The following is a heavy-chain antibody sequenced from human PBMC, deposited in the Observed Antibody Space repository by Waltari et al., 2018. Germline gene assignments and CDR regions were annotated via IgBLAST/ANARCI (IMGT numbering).Heavy chain of an antibody. V-gene: IGHV1-69*12. CDR3: ARDAPYYDSSGYSFYYFDY. CDR1: GGTFSSYA. J-gene: IGHJ4*02. D-gene: IGHD3-22*01. Sequence: QVQLVQSGAEVKKPGSSVKVSCKASGGTFSSYAISWVRQAPGQGLEWMGGIIPILGTANYAQKFQGRVTITADESTSTAYMELSSLRSEDTAVYYCARDAPYYDSSGYSFYYFDYWGQGTLVTVSS. CDR2: IIPILGTA.